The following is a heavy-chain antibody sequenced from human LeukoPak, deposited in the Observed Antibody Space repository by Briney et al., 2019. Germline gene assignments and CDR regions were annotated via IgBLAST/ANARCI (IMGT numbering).Heavy chain of an antibody. CDR2: IKTDGSST. Sequence: GGSLRLSCAASGFSFNTYWMYWVRQVPEKGLVWVSRIKTDGSSTSYADSVKGRFTISRDNAKNTLYLQMNSLRAEGTAVYYCTTLYSGAMDYWGQGTLVTVSS. D-gene: IGHD1-26*01. CDR1: GFSFNTYW. V-gene: IGHV3-74*01. J-gene: IGHJ4*02. CDR3: TTLYSGAMDY.